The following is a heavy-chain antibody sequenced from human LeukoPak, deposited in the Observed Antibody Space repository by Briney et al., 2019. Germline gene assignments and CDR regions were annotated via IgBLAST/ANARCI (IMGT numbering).Heavy chain of an antibody. CDR3: AKVVVTAILGRRFDY. J-gene: IGHJ4*02. D-gene: IGHD2-21*02. V-gene: IGHV3-23*01. CDR1: GFTFSSYA. CDR2: ISGSGGST. Sequence: PGGSLRLSCAASGFTFSSYAMNWVRQAPGKGLVWVSAISGSGGSTYYADSVKGRFTISRDNSKNTLYLQMNSLRAEDTAVYYCAKVVVTAILGRRFDYWGQGTLVTVSS.